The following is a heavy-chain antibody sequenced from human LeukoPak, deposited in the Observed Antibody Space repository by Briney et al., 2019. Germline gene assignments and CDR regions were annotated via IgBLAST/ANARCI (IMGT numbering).Heavy chain of an antibody. Sequence: PXETLSLTCAVYGGSFSGYYWSWIRQPPGKGLEWIGEINHSGSTNYNPSLKSRVTISVDTSENQFSLKLSSVTAADTAVYYCARGRGAAAADYWGQGTLVTVSS. CDR2: INHSGST. J-gene: IGHJ4*02. D-gene: IGHD6-13*01. CDR3: ARGRGAAAADY. V-gene: IGHV4-34*01. CDR1: GGSFSGYY.